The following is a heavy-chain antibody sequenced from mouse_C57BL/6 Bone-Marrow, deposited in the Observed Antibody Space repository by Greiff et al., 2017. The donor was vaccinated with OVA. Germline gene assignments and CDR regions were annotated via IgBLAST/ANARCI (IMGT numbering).Heavy chain of an antibody. Sequence: VQLQQPGAELVKPGASVKLSCKASGYTFTSYWMQWVKQRPGQGLEWIGEIDPSDSYTTYNQKFKGKATLTVDTSSSTAYMQLSSLTSEDSAVYYCARGDWDDYFDYWGQGTTRTVSS. V-gene: IGHV1-50*01. CDR1: GYTFTSYW. D-gene: IGHD4-1*01. CDR3: ARGDWDDYFDY. CDR2: IDPSDSYT. J-gene: IGHJ2*01.